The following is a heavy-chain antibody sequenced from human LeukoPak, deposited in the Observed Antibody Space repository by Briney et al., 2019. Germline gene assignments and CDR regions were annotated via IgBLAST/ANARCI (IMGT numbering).Heavy chain of an antibody. CDR3: ARIVVVAATGFDYFDY. Sequence: GGSLRLSCAASGFTVSSNYMSWVRQAPGKGLEWVSVIYSGGSTYYADSAKGRFTISRDNSKNTLYLQMNSLRAEDTAVYYCARIVVVAATGFDYFDYWGQGTLVTVSS. CDR2: IYSGGST. J-gene: IGHJ4*02. CDR1: GFTVSSNY. D-gene: IGHD2-15*01. V-gene: IGHV3-66*02.